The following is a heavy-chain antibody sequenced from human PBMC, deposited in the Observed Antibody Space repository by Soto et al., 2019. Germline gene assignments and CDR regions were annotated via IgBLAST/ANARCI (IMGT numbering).Heavy chain of an antibody. CDR2: ISWNSGSI. D-gene: IGHD6-19*01. V-gene: IGHV3-9*01. J-gene: IGHJ3*02. CDR1: GFTFDDYA. Sequence: EVQLVESGGGLVQPGRSLRLSCAASGFTFDDYAMHWVRQAPGKGLEWVSGISWNSGSIGYADSVKGRFTISRDNAKNSLYLQMNSLRAEDTALYYCAKAQACGWYTDAFDIWGQGTMVTVSS. CDR3: AKAQACGWYTDAFDI.